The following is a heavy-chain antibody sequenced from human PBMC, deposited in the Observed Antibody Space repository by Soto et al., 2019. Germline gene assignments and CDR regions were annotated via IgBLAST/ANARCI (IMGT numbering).Heavy chain of an antibody. CDR2: ISKSDYT. CDR3: AREDSIIIPAVSDF. CDR1: GFAFNNYG. D-gene: IGHD2-2*01. V-gene: IGHV3-21*01. J-gene: IGHJ4*02. Sequence: EVQLLESGGGLVRPGGSLRLSCTVSGFAFNNYGINWVRQAPGKGLEWVSSISKSDYTYYSDSVKGRFVISRDNAKSSVSLQMNTLRVEDTAVYYCAREDSIIIPAVSDFWGQGTLVTVSS.